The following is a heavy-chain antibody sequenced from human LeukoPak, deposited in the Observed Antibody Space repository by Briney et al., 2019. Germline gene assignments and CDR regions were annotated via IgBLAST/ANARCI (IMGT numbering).Heavy chain of an antibody. CDR1: GFTFSNAW. CDR3: TTESGGSYGWGAFDY. V-gene: IGHV3-15*01. D-gene: IGHD1-26*01. J-gene: IGHJ4*02. CDR2: IKSKTDGGTT. Sequence: PGGSLRLSCAASGFTFSNAWMSWVRQAPGKGLEWVGRIKSKTDGGTTDYAAPVKGRFTISRDDSKNTLYLQMNSLKTEDTAVYYCTTESGGSYGWGAFDYWGQGTLVTVSS.